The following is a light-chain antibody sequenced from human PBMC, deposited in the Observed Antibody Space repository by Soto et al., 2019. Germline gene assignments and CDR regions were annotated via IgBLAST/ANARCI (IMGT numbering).Light chain of an antibody. V-gene: IGKV3-20*01. J-gene: IGKJ1*01. Sequence: EIVLTQSPGTLSLSPGERATLSCRASQSVSSSYLAWYQQKPGQAPRLLIYGASSRATGIPHRFSGSGSGTDFTLTISRLEPEDFAVYYCQQYDSSPVTFGQGTKVEIK. CDR1: QSVSSSY. CDR2: GAS. CDR3: QQYDSSPVT.